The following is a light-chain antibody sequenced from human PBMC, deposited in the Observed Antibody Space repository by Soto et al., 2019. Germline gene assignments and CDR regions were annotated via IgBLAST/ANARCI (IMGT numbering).Light chain of an antibody. V-gene: IGLV2-14*01. CDR2: DVS. CDR3: NSYTSSSTYV. CDR1: SSDVGGYNS. J-gene: IGLJ1*01. Sequence: QSVLTQPASVSGSPGQSITISCTGTSSDVGGYNSVSWYQEHQGKAPRLVIYDVSNRPSGVSNRFSGSKSGNTASLTISGLQAEDEADYYCNSYTSSSTYVFGTGTKVTVL.